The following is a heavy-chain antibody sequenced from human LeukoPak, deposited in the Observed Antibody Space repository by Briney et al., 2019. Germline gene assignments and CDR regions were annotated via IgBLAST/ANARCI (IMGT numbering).Heavy chain of an antibody. D-gene: IGHD1-20*01. V-gene: IGHV4-31*03. CDR1: GGSINSGGYY. CDR3: ATGGTNWNLPFYYGMDV. CDR2: IYYSGST. J-gene: IGHJ6*02. Sequence: PSETLSLTCTISGGSINSGGYYWSWIRQHPGKGLEWIGYIYYSGSTYYNPSLKSRVTVSVDTSKNQFSLKLSSVTAADTAVYYCATGGTNWNLPFYYGMDVWGQGTTVTVSS.